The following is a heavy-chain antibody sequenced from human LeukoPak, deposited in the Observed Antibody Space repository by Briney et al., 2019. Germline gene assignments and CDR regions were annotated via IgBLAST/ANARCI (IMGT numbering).Heavy chain of an antibody. Sequence: PGGSLRLSCAASGFTFSSYAMRWVRQAPGKGLEWVSAISGSGGSTYYADSVKGRFTISRDNSKNTLYLQMNSLRAEDTAVYYCAKTGYDYIWGSYRPTFFDYWGQGTLVTVSS. CDR1: GFTFSSYA. V-gene: IGHV3-23*01. D-gene: IGHD3-16*02. J-gene: IGHJ4*02. CDR2: ISGSGGST. CDR3: AKTGYDYIWGSYRPTFFDY.